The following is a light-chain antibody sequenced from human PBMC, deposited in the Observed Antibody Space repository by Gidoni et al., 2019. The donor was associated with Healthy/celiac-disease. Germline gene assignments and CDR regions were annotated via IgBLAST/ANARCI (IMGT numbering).Light chain of an antibody. Sequence: QSVLPQPPSPSGTPGQRVTISCSGRSSNIGSNTVNWYQQLPGTAPNLLIYSNNQRPSGVPDRFSGSKSGTSASLAISGLQSEDEADYYCAAWDDSLNGYVFGTGTKVTVL. CDR2: SNN. V-gene: IGLV1-44*01. CDR3: AAWDDSLNGYV. CDR1: SSNIGSNT. J-gene: IGLJ1*01.